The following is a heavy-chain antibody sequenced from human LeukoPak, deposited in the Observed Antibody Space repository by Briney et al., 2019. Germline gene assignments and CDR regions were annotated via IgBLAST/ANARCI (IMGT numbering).Heavy chain of an antibody. CDR1: GFTFSSYW. D-gene: IGHD6-6*01. CDR3: ASSSWVDAFDI. Sequence: GGSLRLSCAASGFTFSSYWMSWVRQAPGKGLEWVANIKQDGSEKYYVDSVKGRFTISRDNAKNSLYPQMNSLRAEDTVVYYCASSSWVDAFDIWGQGTMVTVSS. CDR2: IKQDGSEK. J-gene: IGHJ3*02. V-gene: IGHV3-7*03.